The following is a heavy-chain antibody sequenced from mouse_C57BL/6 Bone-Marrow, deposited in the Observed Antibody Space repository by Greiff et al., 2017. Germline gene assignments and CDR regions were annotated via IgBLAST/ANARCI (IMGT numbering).Heavy chain of an antibody. CDR2: ISYDGSN. CDR1: GYSITSGYY. D-gene: IGHD1-1*01. V-gene: IGHV3-6*01. Sequence: EVKLMESGPGLVKPSQSLSLTCSVTGYSITSGYYWNWIRQFPGNKLEWMGYISYDGSNNYNPSPKNRISITRDTSKNQFFLKLNSVTTEDTATYYCAITVVALYFDYWGQGTTLTVAS. CDR3: AITVVALYFDY. J-gene: IGHJ2*01.